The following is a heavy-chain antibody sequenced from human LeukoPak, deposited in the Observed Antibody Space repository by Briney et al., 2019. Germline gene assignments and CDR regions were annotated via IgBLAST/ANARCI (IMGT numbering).Heavy chain of an antibody. CDR2: ISGSGGGT. CDR3: ARDWGRGNSGYKDH. J-gene: IGHJ4*02. CDR1: GFTFSSYA. V-gene: IGHV3-23*01. Sequence: GGSLRLSCAASGFTFSSYAMSWVRQAPGKGLEWVSTISGSGGGTYYADSVKGRFTISRDNSKNTLDLQMTNLRAEDTGFYYCARDWGRGNSGYKDHWGQGTLVTVSS. D-gene: IGHD3-22*01.